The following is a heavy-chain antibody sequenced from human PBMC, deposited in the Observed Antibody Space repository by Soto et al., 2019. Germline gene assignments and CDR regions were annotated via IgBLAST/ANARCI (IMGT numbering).Heavy chain of an antibody. J-gene: IGHJ4*02. Sequence: SETLSLTCTVSGGSIANGAYYWNWIRQPPGKGLEWIGNIYYSGTTYYNPSLESRLTISVDTSKNQFSLRLSSVTAADTAVYYGVRKQTGVAGAFDYWDQGNLVTISS. V-gene: IGHV4-39*01. CDR2: IYYSGTT. CDR1: GGSIANGAYY. CDR3: VRKQTGVAGAFDY. D-gene: IGHD2-15*01.